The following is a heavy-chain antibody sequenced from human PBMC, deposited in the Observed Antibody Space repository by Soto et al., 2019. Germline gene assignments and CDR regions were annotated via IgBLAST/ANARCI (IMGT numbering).Heavy chain of an antibody. Sequence: SETLSLTCTVSGGSIGSGGYYWSWLRQHPGKGLEWIGYIYYSGSTYYNPSLKSRVTISVDTSKNQFSLKLSSVTAADTAVYYCARGEVPAAMGYMDVWGKGTTVTVSS. CDR2: IYYSGST. CDR1: GGSIGSGGYY. CDR3: ARGEVPAAMGYMDV. V-gene: IGHV4-31*03. J-gene: IGHJ6*03. D-gene: IGHD2-2*01.